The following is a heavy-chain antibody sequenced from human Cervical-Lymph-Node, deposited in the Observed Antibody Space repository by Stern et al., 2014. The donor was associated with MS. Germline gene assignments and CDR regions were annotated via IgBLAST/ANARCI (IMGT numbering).Heavy chain of an antibody. J-gene: IGHJ6*02. V-gene: IGHV1-69*01. CDR2: IIPIFDTA. CDR1: GGTFSSYA. Sequence: VQLVESGAEVKKPGSSVKVSCKASGGTFSSYAISWVRQAPGQGLEWMGGIIPIFDTANYAQKFQGRVTITADESTSTAYMELSSLRSEDTAVYYCARLQLWQNYYYYGMDVWGQGTTVTVSS. D-gene: IGHD5-18*01. CDR3: ARLQLWQNYYYYGMDV.